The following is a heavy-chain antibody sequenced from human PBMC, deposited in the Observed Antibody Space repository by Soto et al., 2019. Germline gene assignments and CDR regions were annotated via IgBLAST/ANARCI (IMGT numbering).Heavy chain of an antibody. CDR1: SGSFSGYY. Sequence: SETLSLTCAVYSGSFSGYYWSWIRQPPGKGLEWIGEINHSGSTNYNPSLKSRVTISVDTSKNQFSLKLSSVTAADTAVYYCARIRRNDFWSGYYTRLAANWFDPWGQGTLVTVSS. CDR3: ARIRRNDFWSGYYTRLAANWFDP. CDR2: INHSGST. J-gene: IGHJ5*02. D-gene: IGHD3-3*01. V-gene: IGHV4-34*01.